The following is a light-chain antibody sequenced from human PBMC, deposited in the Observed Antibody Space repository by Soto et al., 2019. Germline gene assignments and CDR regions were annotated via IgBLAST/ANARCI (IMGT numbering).Light chain of an antibody. Sequence: DIQMTQSPSSLSASVGDRVTITCRASQSISSYLNWYQQKPGKAPKLLIYAASSLQSGVPSRFSGSGSGTAFTLTISILQPEDFATYYCQQSYSTLYTFGQGTKLEIK. CDR1: QSISSY. CDR3: QQSYSTLYT. V-gene: IGKV1-39*01. J-gene: IGKJ2*01. CDR2: AAS.